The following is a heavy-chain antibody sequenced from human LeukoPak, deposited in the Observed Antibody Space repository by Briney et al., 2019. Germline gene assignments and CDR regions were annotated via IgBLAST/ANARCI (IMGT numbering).Heavy chain of an antibody. CDR1: GYSFTSYW. D-gene: IGHD2-8*01. Sequence: GESLKISCKGSGYSFTSYWIGWARQMPGKGLEWMGIIYPGDSDTRYSPSFQGQVTISADKSISTAYLQWSSLKASDTAMYYCARLESAVLDYYYYMDVWGKGTTVTVSS. J-gene: IGHJ6*03. CDR3: ARLESAVLDYYYYMDV. CDR2: IYPGDSDT. V-gene: IGHV5-51*01.